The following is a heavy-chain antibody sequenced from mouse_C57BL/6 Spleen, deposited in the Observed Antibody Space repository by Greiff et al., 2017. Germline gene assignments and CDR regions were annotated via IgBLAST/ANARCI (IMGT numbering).Heavy chain of an antibody. V-gene: IGHV5-9*01. D-gene: IGHD1-1*01. J-gene: IGHJ2*01. Sequence: EVQVVESGGGLVKPGGSLKLSCAASGFTFSSYTMSWVRQTPEKRLEWVATISGGGGNTYYPDSVKGRFTISRDNAKNTLYLQMSSLRSEDTALYYCATLYYYGSSLYFDYWGQGTTLTVSS. CDR1: GFTFSSYT. CDR3: ATLYYYGSSLYFDY. CDR2: ISGGGGNT.